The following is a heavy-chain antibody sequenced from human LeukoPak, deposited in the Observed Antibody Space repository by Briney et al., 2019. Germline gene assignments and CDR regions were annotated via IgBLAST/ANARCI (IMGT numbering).Heavy chain of an antibody. Sequence: SVKVSCKASGGTFSSYAISWVRQAPGQGLEWMGGIIPIFGTANYAQKFQGRVTITADESTSTAYMELSSLRSEDTAVYYCARKNEMSSYYYYYGMDVWGQGTTVTVSS. D-gene: IGHD1-1*01. CDR2: IIPIFGTA. CDR1: GGTFSSYA. V-gene: IGHV1-69*01. CDR3: ARKNEMSSYYYYYGMDV. J-gene: IGHJ6*02.